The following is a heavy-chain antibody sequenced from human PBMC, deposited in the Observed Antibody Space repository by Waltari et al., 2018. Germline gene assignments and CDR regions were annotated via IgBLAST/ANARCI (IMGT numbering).Heavy chain of an antibody. CDR2: IWYDGSKK. CDR1: GFTFSSYG. Sequence: QVQLVESGGGVVQPGRSLRLSCAASGFTFSSYGMHWVRQAPGKGLEWGAVIWYDGSKKYYADSVKGRFTISRDNSKNTLYLQMNSLRAEDTAMYYCAKGGGELYYYYMDVWGKGTTVTVSS. CDR3: AKGGGELYYYYMDV. J-gene: IGHJ6*03. D-gene: IGHD1-7*01. V-gene: IGHV3-30*18.